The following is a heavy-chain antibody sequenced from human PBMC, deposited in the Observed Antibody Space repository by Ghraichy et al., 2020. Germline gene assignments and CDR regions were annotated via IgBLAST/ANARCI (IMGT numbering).Heavy chain of an antibody. Sequence: ETLSLTCTVSGGSISSSSYYWGWVRQPPGKGLEWIGSIYYSGRTYYNPSLKSRVTISVDTSKNQLSLKLNSVTAADTAVYYCARHGGVVTAISEFDYWGQGTLVTVSS. CDR3: ARHGGVVTAISEFDY. J-gene: IGHJ4*02. CDR1: GGSISSSSYY. D-gene: IGHD2-21*02. V-gene: IGHV4-39*01. CDR2: IYYSGRT.